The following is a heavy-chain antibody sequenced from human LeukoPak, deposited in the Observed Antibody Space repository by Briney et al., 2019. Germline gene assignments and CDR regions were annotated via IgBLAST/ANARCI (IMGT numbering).Heavy chain of an antibody. D-gene: IGHD3-10*01. CDR2: ISAYNGNT. CDR1: GYTFTGYY. J-gene: IGHJ6*02. V-gene: IGHV1-18*04. CDR3: ARDRGSMVRGTSYYYYGMDV. Sequence: ASVKVSCKASGYTFTGYYMHWVRQAPGQGLEWMGWISAYNGNTNYAQKLQGRVTMTTDTSTSTAYMELRSLRSDDTAVYYCARDRGSMVRGTSYYYYGMDVWGQGTTVTVSS.